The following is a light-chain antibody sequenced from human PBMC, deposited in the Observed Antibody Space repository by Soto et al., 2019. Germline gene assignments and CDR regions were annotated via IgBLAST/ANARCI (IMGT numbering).Light chain of an antibody. CDR3: SSYTSNNTVA. V-gene: IGLV2-14*01. CDR1: ISDVGGYNY. CDR2: EVT. Sequence: QSVLTQPAAVSGSPGQSITISCTGTISDVGGYNYVSWYQQHPGKAPKLVIYEVTNRPSGVSYRFSGSKSGNTASLTISGLQAEDEADYYCSSYTSNNTVAFGGGTKLTVL. J-gene: IGLJ2*01.